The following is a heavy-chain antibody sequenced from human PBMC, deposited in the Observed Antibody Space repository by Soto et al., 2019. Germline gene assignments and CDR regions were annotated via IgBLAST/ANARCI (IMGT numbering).Heavy chain of an antibody. Sequence: GGSLRLSCAASGFTFSSYWMTWVRQAPGRGLEWVANIKEDGRDKYYVDSVKGRFTISRDNARNSLSLQMNSLRAEDTAVYYCARSLYGMDVWGQGTTVTVSS. CDR3: ARSLYGMDV. CDR2: IKEDGRDK. J-gene: IGHJ6*02. V-gene: IGHV3-7*05. CDR1: GFTFSSYW.